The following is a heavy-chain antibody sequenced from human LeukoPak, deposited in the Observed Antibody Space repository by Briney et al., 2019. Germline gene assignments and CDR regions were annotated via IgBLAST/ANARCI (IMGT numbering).Heavy chain of an antibody. Sequence: SETLSLTCTVSGGSISSYYWSWIRQPPGKGLEWIGYIYHSGSTYYNPSLKSRVTISVDRSKNQFSLKLSSVTAADTAVYYCARRRYYYDSSGSSNWFDPWGQGTLVTVSS. CDR3: ARRRYYYDSSGSSNWFDP. V-gene: IGHV4-59*12. CDR1: GGSISSYY. CDR2: IYHSGST. J-gene: IGHJ5*02. D-gene: IGHD3-22*01.